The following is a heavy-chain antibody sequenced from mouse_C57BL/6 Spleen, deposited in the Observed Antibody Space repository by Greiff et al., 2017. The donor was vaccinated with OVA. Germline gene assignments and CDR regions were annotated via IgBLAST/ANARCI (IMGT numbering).Heavy chain of an antibody. CDR1: GYTFTSYW. CDR3: ARLITTGRVYFDY. V-gene: IGHV1-69*01. J-gene: IGHJ2*01. CDR2: IDPSDSYT. D-gene: IGHD2-4*01. Sequence: QVQLQQPGAELVMPGASVKLSCKASGYTFTSYWMHWVKQRPGQGLEWIGEIDPSDSYTNYNQKFKGKSTLTVDKSSSTAYMQLSSLTSEDSAVYDCARLITTGRVYFDYWGQGTTLTVSS.